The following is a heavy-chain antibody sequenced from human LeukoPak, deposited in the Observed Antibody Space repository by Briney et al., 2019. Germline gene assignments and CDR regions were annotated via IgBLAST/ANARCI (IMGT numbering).Heavy chain of an antibody. CDR1: GFTFSSHG. J-gene: IGHJ4*02. Sequence: GGSLRLSCVASGFTFSSHGMHWVRQAPGKGLEWVAFIRYDGSNKYYADSVKGRFTISRDNSKNTLYLQMNSLRAEDTAVYYCAKDDYDFWSGTGPFDYWGQGTLVTVSS. CDR2: IRYDGSNK. V-gene: IGHV3-30*02. D-gene: IGHD3-3*01. CDR3: AKDDYDFWSGTGPFDY.